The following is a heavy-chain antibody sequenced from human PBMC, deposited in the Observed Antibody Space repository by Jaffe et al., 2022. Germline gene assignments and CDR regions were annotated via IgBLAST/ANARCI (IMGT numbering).Heavy chain of an antibody. CDR1: GYTFTSYD. D-gene: IGHD4-17*01. V-gene: IGHV1-8*01. J-gene: IGHJ6*03. CDR3: ARGPEGWWATVTQTWDYYYYYMDV. CDR2: MNPNSGNT. Sequence: QVQLVQSGAEVKKPGASVKVSCKASGYTFTSYDINWVRQATGQGLEWMGWMNPNSGNTGYAQKFQGRVTMTRNTSISTAYMELSSLRSEDTAVYYCARGPEGWWATVTQTWDYYYYYMDVWGKGTTVTVSS.